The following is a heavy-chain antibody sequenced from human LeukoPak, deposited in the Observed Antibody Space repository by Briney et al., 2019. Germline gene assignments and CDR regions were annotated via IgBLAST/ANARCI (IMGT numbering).Heavy chain of an antibody. D-gene: IGHD6-19*01. Sequence: PGGSLRLSCAASGFTFDDYAMHWVRQAPGKGLEWVSGISWNSGSIGYADSVKGRFTISRDNAKNSLYLQMNSLKTEDTAVYYCTTDWIAVAGTNYWGQGTLVTVSS. CDR3: TTDWIAVAGTNY. J-gene: IGHJ4*02. CDR2: ISWNSGSI. CDR1: GFTFDDYA. V-gene: IGHV3-9*01.